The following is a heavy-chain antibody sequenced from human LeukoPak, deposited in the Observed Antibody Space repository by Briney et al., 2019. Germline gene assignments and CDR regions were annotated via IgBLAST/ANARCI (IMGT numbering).Heavy chain of an antibody. V-gene: IGHV4-39*07. CDR2: IYYSGST. CDR3: ARDFGSGSPGY. CDR1: GDSISSSSYY. D-gene: IGHD3-3*01. J-gene: IGHJ4*02. Sequence: PSETLSLTCTVSGDSISSSSYYWGWIRQPPGKGLEWIGSIYYSGSTYYNPSLKSRVTISVDTSKNQFSLKLSSVTAADTAVYYCARDFGSGSPGYWGQGTLVTVSS.